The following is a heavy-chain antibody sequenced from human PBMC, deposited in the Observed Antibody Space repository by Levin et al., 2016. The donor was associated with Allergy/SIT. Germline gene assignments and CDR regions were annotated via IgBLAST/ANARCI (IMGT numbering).Heavy chain of an antibody. V-gene: IGHV4-39*01. J-gene: IGHJ6*02. CDR3: ASPYYDFWSGTQGMDV. D-gene: IGHD3-3*01. CDR2: IYYSGST. Sequence: WIRQPPGKGLEWIGSIYYSGSTYYNPSLKSRVTISVDTSKNQFSLKLSSVTAADTAVYYCASPYYDFWSGTQGMDVWGQGTTVTVSS.